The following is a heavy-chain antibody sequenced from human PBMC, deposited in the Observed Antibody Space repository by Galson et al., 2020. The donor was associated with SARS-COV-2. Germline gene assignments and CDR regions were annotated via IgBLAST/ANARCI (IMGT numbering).Heavy chain of an antibody. Sequence: SETLSLTCAVSGGSISSGGYSWSWLRQPPGKGLEWIGYIYYSGSTYYNPSLKSRVTISVDTSKNQFSLKLSSVTAADTAVYYCARCLYYGLDAGGVDWLDPLGQGTLGTVSS. D-gene: IGHD4-17*01. CDR3: ARCLYYGLDAGGVDWLDP. J-gene: IGHJ5*02. V-gene: IGHV4-30-4*07. CDR1: GGSISSGGYS. CDR2: IYYSGST.